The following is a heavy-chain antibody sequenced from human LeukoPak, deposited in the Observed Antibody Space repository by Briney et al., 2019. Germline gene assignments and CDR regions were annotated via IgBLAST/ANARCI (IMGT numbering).Heavy chain of an antibody. CDR3: ARDRYDFWSGPYYFDY. J-gene: IGHJ4*02. D-gene: IGHD3-3*01. Sequence: ASAKVSCKASGGTFSSYAISWVRQAPGQGLEWMGRIIPIFGTANYAQKFQGRVTITTDESTSTAYMELSSLRSEDTAVYYCARDRYDFWSGPYYFDYWGQGTLVTVSS. CDR1: GGTFSSYA. CDR2: IIPIFGTA. V-gene: IGHV1-69*05.